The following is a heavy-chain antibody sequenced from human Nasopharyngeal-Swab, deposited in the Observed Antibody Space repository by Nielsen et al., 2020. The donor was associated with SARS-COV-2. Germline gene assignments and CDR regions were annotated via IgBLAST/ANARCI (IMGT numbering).Heavy chain of an antibody. J-gene: IGHJ4*02. V-gene: IGHV3-48*04. D-gene: IGHD3-16*01. CDR2: ISSSRTTI. CDR1: GFTLDTYS. CDR3: ARRNPWGWDFDY. Sequence: GESLKISCEASGFTLDTYSMNWVRQAPGKGLEWVSYISSSRTTIYYADSVKGRFTISRDDAKNSLYLQMNSLKVDDTAAYYCARRNPWGWDFDYWGQGTLVTVSS.